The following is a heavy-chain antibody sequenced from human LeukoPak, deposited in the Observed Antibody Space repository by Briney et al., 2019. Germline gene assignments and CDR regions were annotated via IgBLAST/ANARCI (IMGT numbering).Heavy chain of an antibody. J-gene: IGHJ4*02. Sequence: GGSLRLSCAASGFTFSSYAMHWVRQAPGKGLEWVAVISYDGSNKYYADSVKGRFTISRDNSKNSVYLQLNSLRAEDTAVYYCAKGERGYYEQIEEWGQGTLVTVSS. CDR3: AKGERGYYEQIEE. V-gene: IGHV3-30*04. D-gene: IGHD3-3*01. CDR1: GFTFSSYA. CDR2: ISYDGSNK.